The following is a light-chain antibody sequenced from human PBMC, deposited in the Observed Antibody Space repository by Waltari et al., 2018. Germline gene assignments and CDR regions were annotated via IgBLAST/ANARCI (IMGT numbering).Light chain of an antibody. V-gene: IGLV3-1*01. CDR1: NLGVKY. CDR3: QAWDSSTVYV. CDR2: QDN. J-gene: IGLJ2*01. Sequence: SYELTQPPSVSVSPGQTASITCSGDNLGVKYVCWYQQKPGQSPGTVIYQDNKRPSGIPERFSGSNSGNTATLTISGTQAMDEGDYYCQAWDSSTVYVFGGGTKLTVL.